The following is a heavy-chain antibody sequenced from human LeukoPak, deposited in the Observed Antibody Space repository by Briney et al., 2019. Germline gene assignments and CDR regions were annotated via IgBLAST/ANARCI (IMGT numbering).Heavy chain of an antibody. CDR3: ARRSGWRDYYYYGMDV. CDR1: GGSISSYY. J-gene: IGHJ6*02. CDR2: IYYSGST. D-gene: IGHD6-19*01. Sequence: SETLSLTCTVSGGSISSYYWSWIRQPPGKGLEWIGYIYYSGSTNYNPSLKSRVTISVDTSKNQFSLKLSSVTAADTAVYYCARRSGWRDYYYYGMDVWGQGTTVTVSS. V-gene: IGHV4-59*08.